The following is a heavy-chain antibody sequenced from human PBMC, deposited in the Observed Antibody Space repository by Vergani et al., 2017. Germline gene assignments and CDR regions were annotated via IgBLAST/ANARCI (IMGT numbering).Heavy chain of an antibody. Sequence: QVQLVQSGAELKKPGASVRVSCKASGFIFTDYYIHWMRQAPGQGLEWIGWINPNGDATHYAQNFRGRVTLTRDTSRTTAYMDLASLTSDETAIYYCARDHQGPTTLDYWGQGSLVTVSS. CDR2: INPNGDAT. D-gene: IGHD1-26*01. CDR1: GFIFTDYY. CDR3: ARDHQGPTTLDY. J-gene: IGHJ4*02. V-gene: IGHV1-2*02.